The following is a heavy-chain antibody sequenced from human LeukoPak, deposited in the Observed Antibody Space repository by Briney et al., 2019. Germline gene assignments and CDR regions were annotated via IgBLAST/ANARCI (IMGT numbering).Heavy chain of an antibody. CDR2: LKQDGSEK. V-gene: IGHV3-7*05. CDR3: ARDQRYCSSSSCPWEPFDY. D-gene: IGHD2-2*01. J-gene: IGHJ4*02. Sequence: GGSLRLSCAASGFTFSSYWLSWVRKAPGKGLGWEANLKQDGSEKYYVDSVKGRFTISRDNAKNSLYLQMNSLRAEDTAVDYCARDQRYCSSSSCPWEPFDYWGQGTLVTVSS. CDR1: GFTFSSYW.